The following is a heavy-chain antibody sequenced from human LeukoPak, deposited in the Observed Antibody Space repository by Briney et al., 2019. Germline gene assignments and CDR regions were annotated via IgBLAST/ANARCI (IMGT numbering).Heavy chain of an antibody. CDR3: ARGRSYSSWSYFDY. Sequence: SETLSLTCTVSGGSISSYYWSWIRQPPGKGLECIGYIYYSGSTNYNPSPKSRVTISVDTSKNQFSLKLSSVTAADKAVYSCARGRSYSSWSYFDYWGQGTLVTVSS. V-gene: IGHV4-59*01. CDR2: IYYSGST. J-gene: IGHJ4*02. D-gene: IGHD6-6*01. CDR1: GGSISSYY.